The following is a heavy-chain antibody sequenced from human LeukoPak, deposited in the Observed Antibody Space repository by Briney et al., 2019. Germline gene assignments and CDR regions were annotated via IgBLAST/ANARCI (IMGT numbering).Heavy chain of an antibody. CDR2: IYTSGST. CDR1: GGSISSYY. V-gene: IGHV4-4*07. D-gene: IGHD2-15*01. J-gene: IGHJ3*02. CDR3: ARHDVVSRAFDI. Sequence: SETLSLTCTVSGGSISSYYWTWTRQPAGKGLEWIGRIYTSGSTSYSPSLKSRVTISLDASKNQFSLRLSSVTAADTAVYYCARHDVVSRAFDIWGPGTMVTVSS.